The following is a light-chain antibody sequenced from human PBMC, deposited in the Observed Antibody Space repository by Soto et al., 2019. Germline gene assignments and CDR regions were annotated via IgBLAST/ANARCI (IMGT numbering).Light chain of an antibody. V-gene: IGLV2-8*01. CDR1: SSDVGGYKY. Sequence: QSALTQPPSASGSPGQSVTIPCTGTSSDVGGYKYVSWYQQHPGKAPKLMIYEVSKRPSGVPDRFSGSKSGNTASLTVSGLQAEDEADYYCSSYAGSNNVVFGGGTKLTVL. CDR2: EVS. J-gene: IGLJ2*01. CDR3: SSYAGSNNVV.